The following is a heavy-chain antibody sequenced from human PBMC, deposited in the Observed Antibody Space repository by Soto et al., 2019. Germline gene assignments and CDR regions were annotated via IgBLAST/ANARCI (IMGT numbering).Heavy chain of an antibody. J-gene: IGHJ3*02. Sequence: SETLSLTCAVYGGSFSDYSWTWIRQPPGKGLEWIGEINHSGSTNYNPSLKSRVTISVDTSKNQFSLKLSSVTAADTAVYYCARGRDRITMVRGVRSAFDIWGQGTMVTVSS. V-gene: IGHV4-34*01. CDR3: ARGRDRITMVRGVRSAFDI. D-gene: IGHD3-10*01. CDR1: GGSFSDYS. CDR2: INHSGST.